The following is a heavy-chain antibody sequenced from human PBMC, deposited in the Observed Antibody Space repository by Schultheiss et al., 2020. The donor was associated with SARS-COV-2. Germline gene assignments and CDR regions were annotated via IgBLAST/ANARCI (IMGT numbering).Heavy chain of an antibody. J-gene: IGHJ4*02. CDR2: INPSGGST. V-gene: IGHV1-46*01. D-gene: IGHD6-13*01. Sequence: ASVKVSCKASGYTFTSYYMHWVRQAPGQGLEWLGIINPSGGSTSYAQKFQGRVTMTRDTSTSTVYMELSSLRSEDTAVYYCARVMGSRDKFDYWGQGTLVTVSS. CDR3: ARVMGSRDKFDY. CDR1: GYTFTSYY.